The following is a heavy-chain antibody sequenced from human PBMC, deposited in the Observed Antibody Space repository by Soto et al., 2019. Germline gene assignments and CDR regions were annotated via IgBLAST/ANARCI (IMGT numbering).Heavy chain of an antibody. CDR1: GGTFSSDA. CDR2: LIPILGTT. J-gene: IGHJ4*02. Sequence: SVKVSCKASGGTFSSDAVSWVRQAPGQGLEWMGGLIPILGTTHYAQKFQGRVTITADESTNTAYMELSSLRSDDTAVYYCARASGYVSGWYHDYWGQGTRVTVSS. D-gene: IGHD6-19*01. V-gene: IGHV1-69*13. CDR3: ARASGYVSGWYHDY.